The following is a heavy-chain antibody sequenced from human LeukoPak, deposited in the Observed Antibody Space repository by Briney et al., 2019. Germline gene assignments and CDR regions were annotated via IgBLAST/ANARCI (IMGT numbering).Heavy chain of an antibody. Sequence: SETLSLTCAVSGYSISSGDYWGWIRQPPGKGLEWIGSVYYSGSTHYNPSLKSRVTISVDRSRNQFSLRLSSVTAADTAVYYCARNSTVTYPSTGYFDYWGQGTLATVSS. CDR3: ARNSTVTYPSTGYFDY. CDR2: VYYSGST. D-gene: IGHD4-17*01. V-gene: IGHV4-38-2*01. CDR1: GYSISSGDY. J-gene: IGHJ4*02.